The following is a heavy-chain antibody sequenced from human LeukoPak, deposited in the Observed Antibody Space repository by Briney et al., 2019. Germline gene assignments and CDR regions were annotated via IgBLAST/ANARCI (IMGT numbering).Heavy chain of an antibody. D-gene: IGHD3-22*01. CDR2: ISYDGSNK. V-gene: IGHV3-30-3*01. Sequence: GRSLRLSCAASGFTFSSYAMHWVRQAPGKGLEWVAVISYDGSNKYYADSVKGRFTISRDNSKNTLYLQMNSLRAEDTAVYYCARFTYYYDSSGNAPWGQGTLVTVSS. CDR3: ARFTYYYDSSGNAP. CDR1: GFTFSSYA. J-gene: IGHJ5*02.